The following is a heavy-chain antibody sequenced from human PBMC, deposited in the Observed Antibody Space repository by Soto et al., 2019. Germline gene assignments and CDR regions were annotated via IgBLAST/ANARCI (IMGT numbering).Heavy chain of an antibody. Sequence: SETLSLTCTVSGGSISNYYWSWIRQPPGKGLEWIGYIYYSGSTNYNPSLKSRVTISVDMSKNRFSLKLSSVTAADTAVYYCARRCESYFNSRFDPWGQGTLVTVS. CDR3: ARRCESYFNSRFDP. CDR2: IYYSGST. V-gene: IGHV4-59*01. D-gene: IGHD1-26*01. CDR1: GGSISNYY. J-gene: IGHJ5*02.